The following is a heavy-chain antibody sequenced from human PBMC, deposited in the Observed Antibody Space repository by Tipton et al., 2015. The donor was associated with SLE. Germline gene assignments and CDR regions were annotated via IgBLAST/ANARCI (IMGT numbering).Heavy chain of an antibody. CDR2: IKQDGSEK. Sequence: SLRLSCAASGFTFSSYWMSWVRQAPGKGLEWVANIKQDGSEKYYVDSVKGRFTISRDNSKNTLYLQMNSLRAEDTAVYYCAKPLQWLAYDAFDIWGQGTMVTVSS. CDR3: AKPLQWLAYDAFDI. V-gene: IGHV3-7*01. CDR1: GFTFSSYW. J-gene: IGHJ3*02. D-gene: IGHD6-19*01.